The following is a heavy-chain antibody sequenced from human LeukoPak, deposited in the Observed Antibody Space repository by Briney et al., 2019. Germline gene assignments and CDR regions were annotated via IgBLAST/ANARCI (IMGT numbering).Heavy chain of an antibody. J-gene: IGHJ4*02. CDR1: GFTFSSHE. D-gene: IGHD6-19*01. CDR2: ISSSGSTI. CDR3: ARDSSGWYYFDY. Sequence: GGSLRLSCVVSGFTFSSHEMNWVRQALGKGLEWVSYISSSGSTIYYADSVKGRFTISRDNARNSLYLQMNSLRAEDTAVYYCARDSSGWYYFDYWGQGILVTVSS. V-gene: IGHV3-48*03.